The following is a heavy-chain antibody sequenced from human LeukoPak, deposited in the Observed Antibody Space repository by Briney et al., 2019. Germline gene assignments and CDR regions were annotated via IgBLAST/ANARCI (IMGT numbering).Heavy chain of an antibody. CDR1: GFTFSHYG. CDR3: TKYRSGNFDYYPDLDS. D-gene: IGHD3-9*01. J-gene: IGHJ4*02. V-gene: IGHV3-30*02. CDR2: TRYDESLK. Sequence: SGGSLRLSCAAPGFTFSHYGMHWVRQAPGKGLEWVAFTRYDESLKYYAGSVRGRFTISRDNSKNTLYLQMNSLRTEDTAIYYCTKYRSGNFDYYPDLDSWGQGILVTVSS.